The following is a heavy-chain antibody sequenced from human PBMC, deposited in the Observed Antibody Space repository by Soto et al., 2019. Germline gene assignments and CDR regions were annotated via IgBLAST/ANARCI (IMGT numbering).Heavy chain of an antibody. CDR2: ISYDGSNK. J-gene: IGHJ6*02. D-gene: IGHD5-18*01. V-gene: IGHV3-30*18. CDR3: AKDTYSYGLQGYYYGMDV. Sequence: PGGSLRLSCAASGFTFSSYGMHWVRQAPGKGLEWVAVISYDGSNKYYADSVKGRFTISRDNSKNTLYLQMNSLRAEDTAVYYCAKDTYSYGLQGYYYGMDVWGQGTTVTVSS. CDR1: GFTFSSYG.